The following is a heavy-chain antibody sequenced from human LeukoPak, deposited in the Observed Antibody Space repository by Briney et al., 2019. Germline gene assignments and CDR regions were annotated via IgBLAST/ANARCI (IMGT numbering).Heavy chain of an antibody. J-gene: IGHJ4*02. V-gene: IGHV3-15*01. Sequence: PGGSLRLSCAASGFTFSNAWMSWVRQAPGKGLEWVGRIKSKTDGGTTDYAAPVKGRFTISRDDSKNTLYLQMNSLKNEDTAVYYCNTGGSGSYWDYWGQGTLVTVSS. D-gene: IGHD3-10*01. CDR1: GFTFSNAW. CDR2: IKSKTDGGTT. CDR3: NTGGSGSYWDY.